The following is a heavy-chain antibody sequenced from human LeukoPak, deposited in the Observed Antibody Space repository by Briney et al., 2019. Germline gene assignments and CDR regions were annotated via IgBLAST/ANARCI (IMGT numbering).Heavy chain of an antibody. CDR3: ASASRGGNYGGNAHDAFDI. CDR1: GYTFTGYY. D-gene: IGHD4-23*01. J-gene: IGHJ3*02. CDR2: INPNSGGT. V-gene: IGHV1-2*02. Sequence: ASVKVSCKASGYTFTGYYMHWVRQAPGQGLEWMGWINPNSGGTNYAQKFQGRVTMTRDTSISTAYMELSRLRSDDTAVYYCASASRGGNYGGNAHDAFDIWGQGTMVTVSS.